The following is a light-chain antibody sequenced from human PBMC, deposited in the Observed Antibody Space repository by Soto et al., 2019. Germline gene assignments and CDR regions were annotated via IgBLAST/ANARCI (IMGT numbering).Light chain of an antibody. CDR2: DAS. V-gene: IGKV1-33*01. Sequence: DIQLTPSPSSLFASVGDRVTITCQATQDINIYLNWYQQKPGKAPNLLIYDASNLEIGVPSRFSGSGSGTHFTFTISSLQTEDIVTYYYQQYDILPITFGRGTRLEIK. CDR3: QQYDILPIT. CDR1: QDINIY. J-gene: IGKJ5*01.